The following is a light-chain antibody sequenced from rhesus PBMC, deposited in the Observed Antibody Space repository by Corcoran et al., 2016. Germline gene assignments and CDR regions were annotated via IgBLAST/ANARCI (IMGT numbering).Light chain of an antibody. Sequence: DIQMTQSPSSLSASVGDRVTITCRASQTISSYLAWYQQKPGKVPKLLIYAASGLESGVPSRFSGRGSGPEFTLPISSLQPEDFATYYCQQHNSHPWTFGQGTKVEIK. CDR1: QTISSY. V-gene: IGKV1-44*01. CDR2: AAS. J-gene: IGKJ1*01. CDR3: QQHNSHPWT.